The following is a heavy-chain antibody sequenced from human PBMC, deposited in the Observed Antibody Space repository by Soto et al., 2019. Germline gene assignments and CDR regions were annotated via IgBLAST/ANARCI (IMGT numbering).Heavy chain of an antibody. CDR1: VYSFTDYH. J-gene: IGHJ6*02. D-gene: IGHD2-8*01. Sequence: SVKVSCKASVYSFTDYHIHWVRQAPGQGLEWLGRINPKSGGTSTAQKFQGWVTMTTDTSVSTASMELTRLTSDDTAIYYCARGDSTDCSNGVCSFFYNHDMDVWGQGTTVTGSS. CDR3: ARGDSTDCSNGVCSFFYNHDMDV. V-gene: IGHV1-2*04. CDR2: INPKSGGT.